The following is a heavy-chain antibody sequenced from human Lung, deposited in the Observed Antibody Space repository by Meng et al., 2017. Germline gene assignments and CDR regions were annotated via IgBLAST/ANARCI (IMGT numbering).Heavy chain of an antibody. CDR1: GYNFPDYY. J-gene: IGHJ4*02. D-gene: IGHD6-25*01. Sequence: ASVTVSCKPSGYNFPDYYIHWVRRAPGQGLEWMGRINPKSGDKHYAQKFQARVTMTGHTSISTAYMELSGLRSDDTAMYYCARDEDISAAGKLFGDYWGQGTLVTVSS. CDR2: INPKSGDK. CDR3: ARDEDISAAGKLFGDY. V-gene: IGHV1-2*06.